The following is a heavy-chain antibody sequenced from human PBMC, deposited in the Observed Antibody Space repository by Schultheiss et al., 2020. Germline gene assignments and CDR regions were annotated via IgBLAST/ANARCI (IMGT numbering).Heavy chain of an antibody. V-gene: IGHV3-23*01. CDR3: AKDGTVAAATYYFDY. D-gene: IGHD6-13*01. CDR2: ISGSAYTT. J-gene: IGHJ4*02. CDR1: GFTFSSYA. Sequence: GESLKISCAASGFTFSSYAMSWVRQSPGKGLEWVSGISGSAYTTHYADSVKGRFTISRDNSKNTLYLQMNSLRGEDTAVYHCAKDGTVAAATYYFDYWGQGTLVTVSS.